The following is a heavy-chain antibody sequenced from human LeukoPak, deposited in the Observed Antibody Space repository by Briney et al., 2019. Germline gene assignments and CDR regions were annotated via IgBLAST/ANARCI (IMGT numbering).Heavy chain of an antibody. J-gene: IGHJ5*02. CDR1: GFTFDNYG. CDR3: ARESRYYYGSGSYYTRENNWFDP. Sequence: GGSLRLSCAASGFTFDNYGMSWVRQAPGKGLEWVSGINWNGGSTDYADSVKGRFTISRDNAKNSLYLQMNSLRAEDTAVYYCARESRYYYGSGSYYTRENNWFDPWGQGTLVTVSS. CDR2: INWNGGST. V-gene: IGHV3-20*04. D-gene: IGHD3-10*01.